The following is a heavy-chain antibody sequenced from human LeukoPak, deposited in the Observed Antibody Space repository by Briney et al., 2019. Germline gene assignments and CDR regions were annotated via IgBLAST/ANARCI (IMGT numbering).Heavy chain of an antibody. CDR1: GFTFHSYS. CDR2: ISSSSSYI. V-gene: IGHV3-21*01. CDR3: ARDSGFDY. Sequence: GGSLRLSCAACGFTFHSYSMNWVPQAPGKGLECGPSISSSSSYIYYAHSVKGRFTISRENAQHTLYLKMNSLRAEDTAVYYWARDSGFDYWGQGTLVTVSS. J-gene: IGHJ4*02.